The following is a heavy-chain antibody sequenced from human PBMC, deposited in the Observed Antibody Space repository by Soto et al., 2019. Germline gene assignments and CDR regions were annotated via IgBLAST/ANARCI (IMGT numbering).Heavy chain of an antibody. CDR3: AKIFSSGGYYFDY. CDR1: GFTFSSYG. CDR2: ISYDGSNK. J-gene: IGHJ4*02. V-gene: IGHV3-30*18. D-gene: IGHD6-6*01. Sequence: LRLSCAASGFTFSSYGMHWVRQAPGKGLEWVAVISYDGSNKYYADSVKGRFTISRDNSKNTLYLQMNSLRAEDTAVYYCAKIFSSGGYYFDYWGQGTLVTVSS.